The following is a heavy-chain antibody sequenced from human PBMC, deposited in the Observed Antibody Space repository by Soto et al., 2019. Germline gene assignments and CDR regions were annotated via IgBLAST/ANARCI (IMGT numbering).Heavy chain of an antibody. V-gene: IGHV3-30-3*01. D-gene: IGHD3-16*01. CDR3: VRAMITFGGVILSMDV. CDR1: GFTFSSYA. Sequence: PGGSLRLSCAASGFTFSSYAMHWVRQAPGKGLEWVAVISYDGSNKYYAESVKGRFTISRDNSKNKLYLQMNSLRAEDKAVYYSVRAMITFGGVILSMDVWGQGTTVTVSS. CDR2: ISYDGSNK. J-gene: IGHJ6*02.